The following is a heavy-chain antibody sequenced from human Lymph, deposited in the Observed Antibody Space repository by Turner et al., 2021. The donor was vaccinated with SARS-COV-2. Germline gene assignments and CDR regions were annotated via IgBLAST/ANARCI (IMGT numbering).Heavy chain of an antibody. CDR2: IYPGDSDT. V-gene: IGHV5-51*03. CDR3: ATLHSASYLGPFDY. CDR1: GYSFTSFW. Sequence: EVQLVQSGAEVKKPGESLNISCKGSGYSFTSFWIGWVRQMPGKGLEWMGIIYPGDSDTRYSPSFQGQVTISADKYISTAYLQWSSLKASDTATYYCATLHSASYLGPFDYWGQGTLVTVTS. J-gene: IGHJ4*02. D-gene: IGHD1-26*01.